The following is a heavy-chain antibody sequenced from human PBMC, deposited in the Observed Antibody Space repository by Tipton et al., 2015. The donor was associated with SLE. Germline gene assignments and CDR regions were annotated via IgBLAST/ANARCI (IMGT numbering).Heavy chain of an antibody. CDR1: GGSITDGSHF. V-gene: IGHV4-61*02. CDR2: IYGSGIT. D-gene: IGHD3-10*01. Sequence: TLSLTCTVSGGSITDGSHFWSWLRQPAGKGLEWIGRIYGSGITNNNPSLRSRVTISLDRTKNQFSLKLSSVTAADTAVYYCARDHLPGGYYYYMDVWGKGTTVTVSS. CDR3: ARDHLPGGYYYYMDV. J-gene: IGHJ6*03.